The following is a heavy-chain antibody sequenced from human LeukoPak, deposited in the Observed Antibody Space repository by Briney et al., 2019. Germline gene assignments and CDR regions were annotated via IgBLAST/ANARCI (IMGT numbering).Heavy chain of an antibody. CDR2: TSSDGGST. V-gene: IGHV3-64*04. CDR1: GFTFLSYA. D-gene: IGHD6-19*01. Sequence: GGSLRLSCSASGFTFLSYAMHWVRQAPGKGLEYVSATSSDGGSTYYADSVKGRFTISRDDSKNTLFLDMSNLRVEDTALYYCARDLSAAFDFWGQGVLVTVSS. CDR3: ARDLSAAFDF. J-gene: IGHJ4*02.